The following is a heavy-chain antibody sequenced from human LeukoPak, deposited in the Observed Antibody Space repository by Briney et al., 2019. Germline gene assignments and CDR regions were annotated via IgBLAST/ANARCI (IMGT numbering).Heavy chain of an antibody. V-gene: IGHV3-9*01. CDR1: GFTFDDYA. CDR3: ARAPSNYRPGGFYYYYMDV. Sequence: GGSLRLSCAASGFTFDDYAMNWVRQAPGEGLEWVSGVSWNSGSIGYADSVKGRFTISRDNAKNSLYLQMNSLRAEDTAVYYCARAPSNYRPGGFYYYYMDVWGKGTTVTISS. CDR2: VSWNSGSI. J-gene: IGHJ6*03. D-gene: IGHD1-7*01.